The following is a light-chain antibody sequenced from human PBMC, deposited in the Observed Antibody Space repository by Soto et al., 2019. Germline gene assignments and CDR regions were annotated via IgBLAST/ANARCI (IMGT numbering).Light chain of an antibody. V-gene: IGKV3-20*01. J-gene: IGKJ1*01. CDR1: QKISSTV. CDR2: GAS. Sequence: EIVLTQSPGILSLSPGERASLSCRASQKISSTVLAWYQQKPGQAPRLLIYGASSRTTGIPDRFSGSGSGTDITLTISRLEPEDFAMYYCQQCGGSPTFGQGTKVDIK. CDR3: QQCGGSPT.